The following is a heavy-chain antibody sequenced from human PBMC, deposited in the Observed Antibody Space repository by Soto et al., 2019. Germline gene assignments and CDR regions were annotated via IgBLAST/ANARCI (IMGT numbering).Heavy chain of an antibody. D-gene: IGHD2-2*01. CDR1: GFSFSGYD. J-gene: IGHJ5*02. CDR2: IGTAGDT. V-gene: IGHV3-13*01. Sequence: GGSLGLSCAASGFSFSGYDMHWVRQATGKGLEWVSAIGTAGDTYYPGSVKGRFTISRENAKNSLYLQMNSLRAEDTAVYYCARALRCSSTSCYASGWFDPWGQGT. CDR3: ARALRCSSTSCYASGWFDP.